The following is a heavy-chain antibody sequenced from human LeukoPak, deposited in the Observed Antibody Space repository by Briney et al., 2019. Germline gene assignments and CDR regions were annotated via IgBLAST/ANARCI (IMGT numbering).Heavy chain of an antibody. D-gene: IGHD5-18*01. V-gene: IGHV3-30*18. CDR2: ISYDGSNK. CDR1: GFTFSSYG. Sequence: GGSLRLSCAASGFTFSSYGMHWVRQAPGKGLEWVAVISYDGSNKYYADSVKGRFTISRDNSKNTLYLQMNSLRAEDTAVYYCAKDRGYSYGSFDYWGQGTLVTVSS. CDR3: AKDRGYSYGSFDY. J-gene: IGHJ4*02.